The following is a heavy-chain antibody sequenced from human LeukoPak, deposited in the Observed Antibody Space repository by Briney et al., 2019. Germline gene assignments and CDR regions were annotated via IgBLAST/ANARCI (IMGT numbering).Heavy chain of an antibody. D-gene: IGHD7-27*01. CDR3: AKDPFNWANWFDP. V-gene: IGHV3-23*01. Sequence: GGSLRLSCAASGFSFSTYTLHWVRQAPGKGLEWVSAISGSGGSTYYADSVKGRFTISRDNSKNTLYLQMNSLRAEDTAVYYCAKDPFNWANWFDPWGQGTLVTVSS. CDR2: ISGSGGST. J-gene: IGHJ5*02. CDR1: GFSFSTYT.